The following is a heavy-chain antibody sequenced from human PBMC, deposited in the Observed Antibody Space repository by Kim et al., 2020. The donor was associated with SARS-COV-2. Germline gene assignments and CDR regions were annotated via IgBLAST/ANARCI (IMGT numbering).Heavy chain of an antibody. CDR2: IDPSDSYT. CDR1: GYSFTSYW. V-gene: IGHV5-10-1*01. CDR3: ARHGDIAARLQYYYYGMDG. J-gene: IGHJ6*01. D-gene: IGHD6-6*01. Sequence: GESLKISCKGSGYSFTSYWISWVRQMPGKGLEWMGRIDPSDSYTNYSPSFQGHVTISADKSISTAYLQWSSLKASDTAMYYCARHGDIAARLQYYYYGMDGWGQGTTVTVSS.